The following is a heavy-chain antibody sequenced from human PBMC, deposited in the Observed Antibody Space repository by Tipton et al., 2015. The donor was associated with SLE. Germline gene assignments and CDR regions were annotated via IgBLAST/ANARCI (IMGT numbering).Heavy chain of an antibody. V-gene: IGHV4-59*01. CDR3: ARGGLGVSYYYYMDV. CDR2: IYYSGST. J-gene: IGHJ6*03. CDR1: GVSISSYY. Sequence: TLSLTCTVSGVSISSYYWSWIRQPPGKGLEWIGYIYYSGSTDYNPSLKSRVTLSIDTSKNQFSLKLSSVTAADTAVYYCARGGLGVSYYYYMDVWGKGTTVTVSS. D-gene: IGHD1-26*01.